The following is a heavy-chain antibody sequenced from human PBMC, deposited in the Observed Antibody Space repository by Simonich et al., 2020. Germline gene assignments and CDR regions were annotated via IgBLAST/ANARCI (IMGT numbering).Heavy chain of an antibody. Sequence: EGQLVESGGGLVKPGGSLRLSCAASGYTFSSYSMNWVRQAPGKGLEWVSSMSSRNSYIYYADSVKGRFTISRDTSKNSLYLQMNSLRAEDTAVYYCARDAAGDYWGQGTLVTVSS. CDR3: ARDAAGDY. J-gene: IGHJ4*02. V-gene: IGHV3-21*01. D-gene: IGHD6-13*01. CDR2: MSSRNSYI. CDR1: GYTFSSYS.